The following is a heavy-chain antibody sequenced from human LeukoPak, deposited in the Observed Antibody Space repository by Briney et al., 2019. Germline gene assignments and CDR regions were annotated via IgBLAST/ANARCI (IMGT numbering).Heavy chain of an antibody. CDR2: IIPIFGTA. J-gene: IGHJ3*02. CDR3: ARGDYDSSGYYPDAFDI. D-gene: IGHD3-22*01. Sequence: GASVKVSCKASGGTFSSYAISWVRQAPGQGLEWMGGIIPIFGTANYAQKLQGRVTITADEFTSTAYMELSSLRSEDTAVYYCARGDYDSSGYYPDAFDIWGQGTMVTVSS. CDR1: GGTFSSYA. V-gene: IGHV1-69*13.